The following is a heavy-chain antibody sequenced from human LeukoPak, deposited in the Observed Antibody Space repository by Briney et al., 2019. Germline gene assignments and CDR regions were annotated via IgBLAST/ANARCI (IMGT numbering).Heavy chain of an antibody. CDR3: AKHGGGSTFRSNDY. J-gene: IGHJ4*02. V-gene: IGHV3-23*01. Sequence: PGGSLRLSCAASGFTFSSYAMSWVRQAPGKGLEWVSAISDSGDTTYYADSVKGRFSISRDNSKNTLYLQMNGLRAEDTAIYYCAKHGGGSTFRSNDYWGQGTLVTVSS. CDR1: GFTFSSYA. D-gene: IGHD2/OR15-2a*01. CDR2: ISDSGDTT.